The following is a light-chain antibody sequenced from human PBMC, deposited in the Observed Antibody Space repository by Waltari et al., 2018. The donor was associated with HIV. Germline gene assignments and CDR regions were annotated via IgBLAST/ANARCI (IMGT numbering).Light chain of an antibody. CDR1: TSDLSDYYY. Sequence: QSALTQPASMSGSPGQSLTLSCTGTTSDLSDYYYVSWYQQHPGSAPKLIIYYVTKMPSGVSNRFSGSKSGSTASLTISGLQAEDEGYYYCISYTSSGTLVFGGGTKLTVL. J-gene: IGLJ2*01. CDR2: YVT. V-gene: IGLV2-14*03. CDR3: ISYTSSGTLV.